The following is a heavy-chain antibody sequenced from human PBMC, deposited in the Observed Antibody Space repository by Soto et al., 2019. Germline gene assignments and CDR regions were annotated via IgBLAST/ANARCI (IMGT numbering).Heavy chain of an antibody. V-gene: IGHV4-39*07. Sequence: TSETLSLTCTVSGDSISSSTYFWGWVRQPPGKGLEWIGSIYYSGSTCYNPSLKSRVTISVDTSKNQFSLKLNSVTAADTAVYYCARGLRYFDWLSSGQGTLVTVSS. CDR1: GDSISSSTYF. J-gene: IGHJ5*02. CDR3: ARGLRYFDWLS. D-gene: IGHD3-9*01. CDR2: IYYSGST.